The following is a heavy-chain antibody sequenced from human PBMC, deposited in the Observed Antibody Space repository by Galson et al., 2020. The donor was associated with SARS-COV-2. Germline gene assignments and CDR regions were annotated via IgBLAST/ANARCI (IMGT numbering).Heavy chain of an antibody. Sequence: SETLSLTFAVYGGSFSGYYWSWIRQPPGKGLEWIGEINHSGSTNYNPSLKSRVTISVDTSKNQFSLKLSSVTAADTAVYYCARGYYDFWSGYYTGNWFDPWGQGTLVTVSS. J-gene: IGHJ5*02. CDR1: GGSFSGYY. D-gene: IGHD3-3*01. V-gene: IGHV4-34*01. CDR2: INHSGST. CDR3: ARGYYDFWSGYYTGNWFDP.